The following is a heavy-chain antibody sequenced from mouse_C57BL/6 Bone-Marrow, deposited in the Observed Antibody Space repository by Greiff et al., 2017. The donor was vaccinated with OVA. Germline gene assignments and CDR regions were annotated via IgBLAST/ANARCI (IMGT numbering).Heavy chain of an antibody. V-gene: IGHV5-12*01. CDR3: ARRGEYDNFDY. D-gene: IGHD2-4*01. CDR2: ISNGGGST. Sequence: EVKLVESGGGLVQPGGSLKLSCAASGFTFSDYYMYWVRQTPETRLEWVAYISNGGGSTYYPDTVKGRFTISSDNAKNTLYLQMSRLKSEDTAMYYCARRGEYDNFDYWGQGTTLTVSS. J-gene: IGHJ2*01. CDR1: GFTFSDYY.